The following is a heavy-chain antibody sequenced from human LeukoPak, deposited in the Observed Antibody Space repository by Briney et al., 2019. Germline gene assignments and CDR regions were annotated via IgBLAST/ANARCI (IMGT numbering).Heavy chain of an antibody. CDR3: AKAITMIVVVTADDAFDI. CDR2: ISGSGGST. Sequence: QPGGSLRLSCAASGFTFSSYAMSWVRQAPGKGLGWVSAISGSGGSTYYADSVKGRFTISRDNSKNTLYLQMNSLRAEDMAVYYCAKAITMIVVVTADDAFDIWGQGTMVTVSS. V-gene: IGHV3-23*01. J-gene: IGHJ3*02. CDR1: GFTFSSYA. D-gene: IGHD3-22*01.